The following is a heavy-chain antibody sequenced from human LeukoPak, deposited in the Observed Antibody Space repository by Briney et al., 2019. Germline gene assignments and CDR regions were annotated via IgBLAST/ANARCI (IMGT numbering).Heavy chain of an antibody. V-gene: IGHV3-53*01. J-gene: IGHJ4*02. CDR2: IYSGGST. D-gene: IGHD6-13*01. CDR1: GFTVSSNY. Sequence: PGGSLRLSCAASGFTVSSNYMSWVRQAPGKGLEWVSVIYSGGSTYYADSVKGRFTVSRDNSKNTLYLQMNSLRAEDTAVYYCAKSIYSSSWGAFDYWGQGTLVTVSS. CDR3: AKSIYSSSWGAFDY.